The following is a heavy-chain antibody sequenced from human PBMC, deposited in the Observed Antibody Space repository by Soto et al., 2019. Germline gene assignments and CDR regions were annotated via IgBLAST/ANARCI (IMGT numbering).Heavy chain of an antibody. CDR3: ARKGTGAPVDY. CDR2: ISANNGNT. J-gene: IGHJ4*02. D-gene: IGHD1-1*01. CDR1: GYTFRSYG. Sequence: QVQLVQSGAEVKKPEASVKVSCKASGYTFRSYGISWVRQAPGQGLEWMGWISANNGNTHYAQRLQGRVTLTTDTSTSTAYMEVRSLRSDDTAVYYCARKGTGAPVDYWGQGTLVTVSS. V-gene: IGHV1-18*01.